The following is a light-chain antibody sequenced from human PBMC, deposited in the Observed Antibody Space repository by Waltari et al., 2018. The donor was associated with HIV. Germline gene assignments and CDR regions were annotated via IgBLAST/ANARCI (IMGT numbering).Light chain of an antibody. Sequence: DIQMTQSPSSLSASVGDSVIITCRASQSISTYLNWYQQKPGKAPKLLIYAASNLQSGVPSGFSGGGSGTDFTPTISSLQPEDFATYYCQQGYSSPYTFGQGTKLEIK. CDR1: QSISTY. V-gene: IGKV1-39*01. CDR2: AAS. J-gene: IGKJ2*01. CDR3: QQGYSSPYT.